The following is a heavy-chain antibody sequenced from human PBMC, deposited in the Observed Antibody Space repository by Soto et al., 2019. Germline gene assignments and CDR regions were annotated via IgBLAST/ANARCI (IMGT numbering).Heavy chain of an antibody. Sequence: GESLKISCKGSGYSFTSYWIGWVRQMPGKGLEWMGIIYPGDSDTRYSPSFQGQVTISADKSITTAYLQWSSLKASDTAVYYCARHGKLYDHINVFDYWGQGTLVTVSS. J-gene: IGHJ4*02. V-gene: IGHV5-51*01. D-gene: IGHD3-22*01. CDR2: IYPGDSDT. CDR3: ARHGKLYDHINVFDY. CDR1: GYSFTSYW.